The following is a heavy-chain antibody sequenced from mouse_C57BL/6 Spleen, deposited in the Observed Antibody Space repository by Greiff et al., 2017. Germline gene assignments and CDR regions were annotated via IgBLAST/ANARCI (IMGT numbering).Heavy chain of an antibody. J-gene: IGHJ1*03. Sequence: EVMLVESGGGLVQPKGSLKLSCAASGFTFNTYVMHWVRQAPGKGLEWVARIRSKSSNYATYYADSVKDRFTISRDDSQSMLYLQMNNLKTEDTAMYYCVREPHYGSSRWYFDVWGTGTTVTVSS. V-gene: IGHV10-3*01. CDR3: VREPHYGSSRWYFDV. CDR1: GFTFNTYV. D-gene: IGHD1-1*01. CDR2: IRSKSSNYAT.